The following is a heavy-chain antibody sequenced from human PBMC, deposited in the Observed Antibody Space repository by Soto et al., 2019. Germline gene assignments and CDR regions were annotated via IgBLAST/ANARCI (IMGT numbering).Heavy chain of an antibody. Sequence: EVQLVESGGGLVQPGGYLRLSCAASGFTLSDHYMNWVRQAPGKGLEWVGRSGDRGSSYTTQYAASVKGRFTISRDDSKNSVYLEMNSLKTEDTAVYYCVKSIARHIAVTGSESLRGWSVGFPHWGQGALVTVSS. D-gene: IGHD2-21*01. CDR1: GFTLSDHY. CDR2: SGDRGSSYTT. J-gene: IGHJ1*01. V-gene: IGHV3-72*01. CDR3: VKSIARHIAVTGSESLRGWSVGFPH.